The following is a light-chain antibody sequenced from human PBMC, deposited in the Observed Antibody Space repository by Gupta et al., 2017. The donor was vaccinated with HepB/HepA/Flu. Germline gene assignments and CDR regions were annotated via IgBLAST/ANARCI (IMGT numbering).Light chain of an antibody. J-gene: IGLJ1*01. CDR3: SAWDNGLSAHV. V-gene: IGLV10-54*04. CDR1: NNNVGSEG. CDR2: KNN. Sequence: HAGLIQPPSVSKGLKQTATLTCTGNNNNVGSEGAVWLQQHEGHPPKLLSYKNNDRPSGISERFSASRSGNAASLTITGLQAEDEADYFCSAWDNGLSAHVFGTGTKVTIL.